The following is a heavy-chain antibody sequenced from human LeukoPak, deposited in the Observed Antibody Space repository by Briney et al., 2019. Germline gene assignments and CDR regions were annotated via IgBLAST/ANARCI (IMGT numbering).Heavy chain of an antibody. CDR1: GFTFSDYY. CDR3: TRDLFEDTAMVHRDY. V-gene: IGHV3-49*03. D-gene: IGHD5-18*01. Sequence: PGGSLRLSCAASGFTFSDYYMSWLRQAPGKGLEWIGFIRTKAYGGTTKYAASVKDRFTISRDDSKNIAYLQMNSLKTEDTAVYYCTRDLFEDTAMVHRDYWGQGTLVTVSS. J-gene: IGHJ4*02. CDR2: IRTKAYGGTT.